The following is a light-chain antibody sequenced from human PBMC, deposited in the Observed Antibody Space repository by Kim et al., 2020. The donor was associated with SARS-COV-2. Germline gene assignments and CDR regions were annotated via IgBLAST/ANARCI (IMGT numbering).Light chain of an antibody. V-gene: IGLV3-19*01. J-gene: IGLJ2*01. Sequence: VALGHTVRITCQGDILRSCYATWYQKKPGQAPIIVIYGKNNRPAGIPDRFSGSSSGNTASLTITGTQAGDEADYYCNSRDSNDNVVFGGGTQLTVL. CDR3: NSRDSNDNVV. CDR2: GKN. CDR1: ILRSCY.